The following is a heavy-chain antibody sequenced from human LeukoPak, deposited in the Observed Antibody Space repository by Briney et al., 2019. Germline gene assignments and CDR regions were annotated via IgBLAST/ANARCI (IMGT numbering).Heavy chain of an antibody. CDR3: AASSGVAAAGFFDY. CDR1: GGSISSYY. Sequence: PSETLSLTCTVSGGSISSYYWGWIRQPPGKGLEWIGSIYYSGSTYYNPSLKSRVTISVDTSKNQFSLKLSSVTAADTAVYYCAASSGVAAAGFFDYWGQGTLVTVSS. CDR2: IYYSGST. V-gene: IGHV4-39*01. D-gene: IGHD6-13*01. J-gene: IGHJ4*02.